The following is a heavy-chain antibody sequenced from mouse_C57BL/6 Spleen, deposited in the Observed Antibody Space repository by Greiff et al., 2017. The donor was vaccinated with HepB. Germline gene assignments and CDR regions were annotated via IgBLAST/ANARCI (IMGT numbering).Heavy chain of an antibody. J-gene: IGHJ2*01. CDR3: ARDYGDSFDY. D-gene: IGHD1-1*02. CDR2: INPSSGYT. Sequence: VQLQQSGAELAKPGASVKLSCKASGYTFTSYWMHWVKQRPGQGLEWIGYINPSSGYTKYNQKFKDKATLTEDKSSSTAYMQLSSLTYEDSAVYYCARDYGDSFDYWGQGTTLTVSS. CDR1: GYTFTSYW. V-gene: IGHV1-7*01.